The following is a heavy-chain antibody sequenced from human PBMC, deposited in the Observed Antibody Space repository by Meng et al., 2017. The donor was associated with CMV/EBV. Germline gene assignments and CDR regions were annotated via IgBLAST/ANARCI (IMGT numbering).Heavy chain of an antibody. CDR2: IIPIFGTA. CDR1: GGTFSSYA. V-gene: IGHV1-69*05. J-gene: IGHJ4*02. D-gene: IGHD3-22*01. Sequence: SVKVSCKASGGTFSSYAISWVRQAPGQGLEWMGGIIPIFGTANYAQKFQGRVTITTDESTSTAYMELSSLRSEDTAVYYCARLRASLIVVVQPYYFDYWGQGTLVTVSS. CDR3: ARLRASLIVVVQPYYFDY.